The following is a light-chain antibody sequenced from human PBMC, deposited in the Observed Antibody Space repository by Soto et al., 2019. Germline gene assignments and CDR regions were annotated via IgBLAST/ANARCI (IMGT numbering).Light chain of an antibody. CDR1: QSVSNNY. V-gene: IGKV3-20*01. Sequence: EIVLTQSPGTLSLSPGERATLSCRASQSVSNNYLAWYQQKPGQAPGLLIYVASNRAPGIPDRFSGSGSGTDFTLTINRLEPEDFAVYYCQQYAVSRTFGQGTKVDIK. CDR3: QQYAVSRT. CDR2: VAS. J-gene: IGKJ1*01.